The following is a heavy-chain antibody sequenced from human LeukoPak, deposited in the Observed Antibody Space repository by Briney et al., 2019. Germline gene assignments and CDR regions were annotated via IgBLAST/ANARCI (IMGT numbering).Heavy chain of an antibody. CDR2: INPNSGGT. Sequence: ASVKVSCKASGYTFTGYYKHWVRQAPGQGLEWMGWINPNSGGTNYAQKFQGRVTMTRDTSISTAYMELSRLRSDDTAVYYCARDHEDSSTWPSLYYFDYWGQGTLVTVSS. CDR3: ARDHEDSSTWPSLYYFDY. CDR1: GYTFTGYY. V-gene: IGHV1-2*02. J-gene: IGHJ4*02. D-gene: IGHD6-13*01.